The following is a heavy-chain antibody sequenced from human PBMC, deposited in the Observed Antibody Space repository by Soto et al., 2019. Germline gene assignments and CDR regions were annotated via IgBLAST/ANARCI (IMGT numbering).Heavy chain of an antibody. CDR1: GFTFSYYW. V-gene: IGHV3-74*01. CDR3: ARGDRGAFAL. D-gene: IGHD1-26*01. CDR2: IHSDGSST. J-gene: IGHJ3*01. Sequence: EVQLVESGGGLVRPGGSLRLSCAASGFTFSYYWMHLVRQAPGKGLVWVSRIHSDGSSTTYADFVKGRFIISRDNARNTVDVQMNSVRVEDTAVYYCARGDRGAFALWGQGTVVTVSS.